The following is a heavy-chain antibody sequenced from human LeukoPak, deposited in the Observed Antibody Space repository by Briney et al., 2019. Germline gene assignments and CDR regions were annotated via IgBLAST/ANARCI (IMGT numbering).Heavy chain of an antibody. Sequence: ASVKVSCKASGYTFTGYYMHWVRQAPGQGLEWMGIIGGSTNYAQKFQGRVTMTRDTSTSTVYMELSSLRSEDTAVYYCARVRDGYNDAYDIWGQGTMVTVHS. D-gene: IGHD5-24*01. CDR3: ARVRDGYNDAYDI. J-gene: IGHJ3*02. CDR1: GYTFTGYY. CDR2: IGGST. V-gene: IGHV1-46*01.